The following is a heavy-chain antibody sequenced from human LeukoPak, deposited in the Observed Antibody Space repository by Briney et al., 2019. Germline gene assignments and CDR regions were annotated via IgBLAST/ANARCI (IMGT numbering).Heavy chain of an antibody. J-gene: IGHJ3*02. Sequence: PGGSLRLSCAASGFTFSSYAMSWVRRAPGKGLEWVSAISGSGGATYYPDSVKGRFTISRDNSKNTLYLQVSSLRAEDTAVYYCAKILFGESTYDAFDIWGQGTMVTVSS. CDR3: AKILFGESTYDAFDI. CDR2: ISGSGGAT. V-gene: IGHV3-23*01. CDR1: GFTFSSYA. D-gene: IGHD3-10*01.